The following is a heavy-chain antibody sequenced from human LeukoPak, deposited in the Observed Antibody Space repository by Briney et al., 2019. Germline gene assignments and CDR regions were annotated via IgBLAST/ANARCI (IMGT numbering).Heavy chain of an antibody. J-gene: IGHJ6*03. D-gene: IGHD2-2*02. Sequence: SETLSLTCAVYGGSFSGYYWSWIRQPPGKGLEWIGEINHSGSTNYNPSLKSRVTISVDTSKNQFSLKLSSVTAADMAVYYCARETRAIPYYYYYMDVWGKGTTVTVSS. V-gene: IGHV4-34*01. CDR1: GGSFSGYY. CDR2: INHSGST. CDR3: ARETRAIPYYYYYMDV.